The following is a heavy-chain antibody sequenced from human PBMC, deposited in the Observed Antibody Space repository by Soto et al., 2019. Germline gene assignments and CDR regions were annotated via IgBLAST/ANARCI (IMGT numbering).Heavy chain of an antibody. D-gene: IGHD5-18*01. CDR2: ISFDGENQ. J-gene: IGHJ4*02. CDR1: GFTFSIYG. CDR3: ANFGRLMGGYTYGPLDS. V-gene: IGHV3-30*18. Sequence: QVQLVESGGGVVQPGRSLRLSCAAAGFTFSIYGIHWVRQAPGKGLEWVAAISFDGENQDYADSVKGRFTISRDNSKNTLYLQMNSLRDEDTAVYYCANFGRLMGGYTYGPLDSWGQGTLVTVSS.